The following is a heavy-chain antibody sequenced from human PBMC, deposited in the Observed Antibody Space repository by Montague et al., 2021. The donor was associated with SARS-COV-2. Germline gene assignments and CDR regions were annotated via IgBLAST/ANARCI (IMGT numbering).Heavy chain of an antibody. CDR3: ARVFPRWLQFDPYFDY. J-gene: IGHJ4*02. V-gene: IGHV4-59*01. D-gene: IGHD5-24*01. CDR1: GGSISSYY. Sequence: SGTLSLTSTVSGGSISSYYRSWTRQPPGKGLEWIGYIYYSGSTNYSPSLKSRVTISVDTSKNQFSLKLSSVTAADTAVYYCARVFPRWLQFDPYFDYWGQGTLVTVSS. CDR2: IYYSGST.